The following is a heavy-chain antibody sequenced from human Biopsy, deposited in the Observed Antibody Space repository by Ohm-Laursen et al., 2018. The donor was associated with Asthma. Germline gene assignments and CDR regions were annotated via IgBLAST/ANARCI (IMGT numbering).Heavy chain of an antibody. CDR2: ISKDASTQ. J-gene: IGHJ3*02. CDR3: VRDGTDDAFDI. CDR1: GDTLTERS. V-gene: IGHV3-30*01. Sequence: KISCKVSGDTLTERSIHWVRQAPGKGLEWVGVISKDASTQDYADSVKGRFTMARDNSKNTLDLQMNSLREEDTAVYYCVRDGTDDAFDIWGQGTVASVSS. D-gene: IGHD1-1*01.